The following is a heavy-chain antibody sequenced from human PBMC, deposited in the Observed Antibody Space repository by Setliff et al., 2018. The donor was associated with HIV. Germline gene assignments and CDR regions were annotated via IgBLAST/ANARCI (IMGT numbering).Heavy chain of an antibody. V-gene: IGHV3-7*01. D-gene: IGHD3-16*01. CDR1: GFTFTNYY. CDR2: INQDGSEK. Sequence: GGSLRLSCAASGFTFTNYYMHWVRQAPGKGLEWVAHINQDGSEKYYVDSVKGRFTISRDNAENSLYLQMNSLRAEDTAVYYCARDYGWGRRAFDIWGPGTMVTVSS. J-gene: IGHJ3*02. CDR3: ARDYGWGRRAFDI.